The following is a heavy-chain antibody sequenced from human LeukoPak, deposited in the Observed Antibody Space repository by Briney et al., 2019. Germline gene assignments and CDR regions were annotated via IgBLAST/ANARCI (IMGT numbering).Heavy chain of an antibody. CDR1: GFTFTNYY. Sequence: TGGSLRLSCAVSGFTFTNYYMSWASQAPGKGLEWVANINQVGTETFYVDSVKGRFTISRDNAKNSLYLQMSSLRAEDTAVYYCAQLLLRGPTAWGQGTLVTVSS. J-gene: IGHJ4*02. D-gene: IGHD2-15*01. CDR3: AQLLLRGPTA. V-gene: IGHV3-7*01. CDR2: INQVGTET.